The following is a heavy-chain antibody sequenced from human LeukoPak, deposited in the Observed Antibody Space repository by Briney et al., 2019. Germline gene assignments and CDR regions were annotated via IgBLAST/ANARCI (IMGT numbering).Heavy chain of an antibody. V-gene: IGHV3-23*01. J-gene: IGHJ4*02. Sequence: PGGSLRLSCAASGFTFSSYAMSWVRQAPGRGLEWVSGFSGSGGSTYYADSVKGRFTISRDNAKNSLYLQMNSLRAEDTAVYYCATPLDYYDRSDSHQGGDWGQGTLVTVSS. CDR1: GFTFSSYA. CDR3: ATPLDYYDRSDSHQGGD. CDR2: FSGSGGST. D-gene: IGHD3-22*01.